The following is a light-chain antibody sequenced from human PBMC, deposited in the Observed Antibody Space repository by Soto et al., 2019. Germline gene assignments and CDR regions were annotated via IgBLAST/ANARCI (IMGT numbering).Light chain of an antibody. V-gene: IGKV3-15*01. Sequence: EVVLTQSPDTLSVSPGERATLSCRASQTVSSNLAWYQQKPGQAPRLLIYYASTRATGIPARFSGSGSGTDFTLTISSLQSEDFAVYYCQQYHNWPITFGQGARLEVK. CDR1: QTVSSN. CDR3: QQYHNWPIT. J-gene: IGKJ5*01. CDR2: YAS.